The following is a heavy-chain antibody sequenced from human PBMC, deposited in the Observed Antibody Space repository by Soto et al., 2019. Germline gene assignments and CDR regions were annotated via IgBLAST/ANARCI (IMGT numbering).Heavy chain of an antibody. Sequence: NPSETLSLTCTVSGGSISSGGYYWSWIRQHPGKGLEWIGYIYYSGSTYYNPSLKSRVTISVDTSKNQFSLKLSSVTAADTAVYYCAREYSSSSVDYWGQGTLVTVSS. CDR2: IYYSGST. CDR1: GGSISSGGYY. D-gene: IGHD6-6*01. J-gene: IGHJ4*02. CDR3: AREYSSSSVDY. V-gene: IGHV4-31*03.